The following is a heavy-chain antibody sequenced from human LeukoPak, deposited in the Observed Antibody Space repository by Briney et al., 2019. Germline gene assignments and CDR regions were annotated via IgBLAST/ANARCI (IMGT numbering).Heavy chain of an antibody. CDR1: GFPFSTYT. D-gene: IGHD5-24*01. CDR2: VNGGGNV. J-gene: IGHJ4*02. V-gene: IGHV3-23*01. Sequence: QPGGPLRLSSVAPGFPFSTYTISWVRHAPGKGLEWISAVNGGGNVWYAGSVKGRFTISRDNSKSTVYLQMNSLKAEDTAVYFCAMDPTTTTTGYFASWGQGTLVTVSS. CDR3: AMDPTTTTTGYFAS.